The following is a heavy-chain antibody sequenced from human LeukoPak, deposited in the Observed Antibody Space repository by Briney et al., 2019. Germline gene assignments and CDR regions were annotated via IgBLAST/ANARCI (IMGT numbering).Heavy chain of an antibody. Sequence: GGSLRLSCAASGFTFSSYWMHWVRQAPGKGLVWVSRISSDGSTSSTSYADSVKGRFTISRDNAKNSLYLQMNSLRAEDTAVYYCARDREAAAGTFDYWGQGTLVTVSS. CDR2: ISSDGSTSST. CDR3: ARDREAAAGTFDY. CDR1: GFTFSSYW. V-gene: IGHV3-74*01. J-gene: IGHJ4*02. D-gene: IGHD6-13*01.